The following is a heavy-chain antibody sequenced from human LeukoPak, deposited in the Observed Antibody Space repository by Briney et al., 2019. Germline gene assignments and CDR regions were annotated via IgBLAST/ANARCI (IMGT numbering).Heavy chain of an antibody. CDR1: GFTFSSYA. CDR3: AKGQWLLTESRFDY. Sequence: GGSLRLSCAASGFTFSSYAMSWVRQAPGKGLEWVSAISGSGGSTYYADSVKGRFTISRDNSKNTLYLQMNSLRAEDTAFYYCAKGQWLLTESRFDYWGQGTLVTVSS. CDR2: ISGSGGST. J-gene: IGHJ4*02. D-gene: IGHD5-12*01. V-gene: IGHV3-23*01.